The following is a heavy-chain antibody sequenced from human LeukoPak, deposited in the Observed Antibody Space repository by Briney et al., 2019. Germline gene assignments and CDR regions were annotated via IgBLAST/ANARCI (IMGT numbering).Heavy chain of an antibody. D-gene: IGHD6-13*01. CDR3: AKQQIAAAGKGFDY. J-gene: IGHJ4*02. V-gene: IGHV3-9*01. Sequence: GGSLRLSCAASGFRFGDYSMHWVRQAPGKGLEWVSGLTWNSAIIGYADSVKGRFTISRDNAKNSLYLQMNSLSAEDTALYYCAKQQIAAAGKGFDYWGQGTLVTVSS. CDR1: GFRFGDYS. CDR2: LTWNSAII.